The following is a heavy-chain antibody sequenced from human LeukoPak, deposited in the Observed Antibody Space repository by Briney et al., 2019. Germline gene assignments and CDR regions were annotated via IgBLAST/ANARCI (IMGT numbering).Heavy chain of an antibody. CDR3: ARDDYDSSGYYYYCFDY. CDR1: GYTFTNYG. CDR2: ISAYNGNT. Sequence: ASVKVSCKASGYTFTNYGISWVRQAPGQGLEWMGWISAYNGNTNYAQRLQGRVTMTTDTSTSTAYMELRSLRSDDTAVYYCARDDYDSSGYYYYCFDYWGQGTVVTVSS. D-gene: IGHD3-22*01. J-gene: IGHJ4*02. V-gene: IGHV1-18*01.